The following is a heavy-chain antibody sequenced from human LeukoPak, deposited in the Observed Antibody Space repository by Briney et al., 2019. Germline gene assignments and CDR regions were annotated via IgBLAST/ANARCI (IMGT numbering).Heavy chain of an antibody. CDR2: IYYSGST. CDR1: GGXISSSSYC. D-gene: IGHD3-9*01. CDR3: ARQYYDFLTGYFTINWFDP. J-gene: IGHJ5*02. V-gene: IGHV4-39*01. Sequence: PSETLSLTCTVSGGXISSSSYCWGWIRQPPGKGLEWIGSIYYSGSTYYNPSLKSRVTISVDTSKNQFSLKLSSVTAADTAVYYCARQYYDFLTGYFTINWFDPWGQGTLVTVSS.